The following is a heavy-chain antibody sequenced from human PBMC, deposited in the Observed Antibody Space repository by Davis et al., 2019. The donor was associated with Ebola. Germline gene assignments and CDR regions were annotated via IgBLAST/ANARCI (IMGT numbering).Heavy chain of an antibody. D-gene: IGHD6-13*01. Sequence: AASVKVSCKASGYTFTRYGISWLRQAPGQGLEWMGWISPYNGKTNYAQNLQGRVTMTTDTSTSTAYMELRSLRSEDTALYYCARDGLAGAADSWGQGTLVTVSS. J-gene: IGHJ4*02. CDR1: GYTFTRYG. CDR3: ARDGLAGAADS. V-gene: IGHV1-18*01. CDR2: ISPYNGKT.